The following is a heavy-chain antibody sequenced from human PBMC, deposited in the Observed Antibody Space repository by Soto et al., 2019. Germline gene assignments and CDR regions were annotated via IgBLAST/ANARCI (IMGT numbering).Heavy chain of an antibody. J-gene: IGHJ4*02. CDR2: LNPNSGDT. CDR1: GYTFSSYD. Sequence: QVQLVQSGAEVKKPGASVKVSCKASGYTFSSYDINWVRQATGQGLEWMGWLNPNSGDTGYAQKFQGRVTLTKNTSINTAYIELSSLTSDDTAVYYCATSRGAWYLYCGQGTLVTVSS. D-gene: IGHD6-19*01. CDR3: ATSRGAWYLY. V-gene: IGHV1-8*01.